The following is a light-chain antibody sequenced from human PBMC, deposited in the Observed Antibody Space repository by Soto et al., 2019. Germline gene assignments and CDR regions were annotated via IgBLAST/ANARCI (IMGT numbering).Light chain of an antibody. Sequence: IQLTQSPSFLSSSVGDRVTITCRASQGISSYLAWYQQKPGKAPKLLSSTASTLQSGVPSRFRGSGSGTDFTLTISSLKPEDFATYYCQQLNNYPRTFGQGTKVDIK. V-gene: IGKV1-9*01. J-gene: IGKJ1*01. CDR2: TAS. CDR1: QGISSY. CDR3: QQLNNYPRT.